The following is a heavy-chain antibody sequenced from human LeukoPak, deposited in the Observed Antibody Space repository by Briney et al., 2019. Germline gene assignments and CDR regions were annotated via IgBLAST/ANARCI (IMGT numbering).Heavy chain of an antibody. CDR1: GFTLSTYA. D-gene: IGHD2-21*01. CDR3: AKAPVTSCRGAYCYPFDS. V-gene: IGHV3-23*01. CDR2: TSSSDAGT. J-gene: IGHJ4*02. Sequence: PRGSLRLSCAASGFTLSTYAMSWVRQIPGKGLEWVAATSSSDAGTYHADSVRGRFTISRDNSKNTLYLQMNSLRAEDAAVYFCAKAPVTSCRGAYCYPFDSWGQGTLVTVSS.